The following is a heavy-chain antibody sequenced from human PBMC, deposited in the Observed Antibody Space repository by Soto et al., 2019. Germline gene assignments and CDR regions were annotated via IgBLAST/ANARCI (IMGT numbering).Heavy chain of an antibody. CDR1: GFIFSSFW. CDR3: VRDFQGY. V-gene: IGHV3-7*01. CDR2: IKADGSEK. J-gene: IGHJ4*02. Sequence: EEQLVESGGGLVQPGGSLRLSCAASGFIFSSFWMSWVRQAPGKGLEWVASIKADGSEKHYVDSVRGRFTITRDNAKNSLNLQMSSLRAEDTALYYCVRDFQGYWGQGTLVTVSS.